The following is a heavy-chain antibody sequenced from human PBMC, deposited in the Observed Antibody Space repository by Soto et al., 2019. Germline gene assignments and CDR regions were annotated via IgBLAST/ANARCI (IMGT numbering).Heavy chain of an antibody. Sequence: SETLSLTCTVSGGSISSYYWSWIRQPPGKGLEWIGYIYYSGSTNYNPSLKSRVTISVDTSKNQFSLKLSSVTAADTAVYYCARGETTMVRGVNPGYYYYYYMDVWGKGTTVTVSS. CDR3: ARGETTMVRGVNPGYYYYYYMDV. D-gene: IGHD3-10*01. J-gene: IGHJ6*03. CDR2: IYYSGST. CDR1: GGSISSYY. V-gene: IGHV4-59*01.